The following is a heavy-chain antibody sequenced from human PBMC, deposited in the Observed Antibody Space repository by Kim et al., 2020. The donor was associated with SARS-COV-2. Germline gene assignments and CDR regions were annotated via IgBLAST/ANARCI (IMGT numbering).Heavy chain of an antibody. D-gene: IGHD3-10*01. CDR2: ISSSSSTI. CDR1: GFTFSSYS. Sequence: GGSLRLSCAASGFTFSSYSMNWVRQAPGKGLEWVSYISSSSSTIYYADSVKGRFTISRDNAKNSLYLQMNSLRAEDTAVYYCARVSRLLWFGELLGPTPLADYGMDVWGQGTTVTVSS. V-gene: IGHV3-48*04. CDR3: ARVSRLLWFGELLGPTPLADYGMDV. J-gene: IGHJ6*02.